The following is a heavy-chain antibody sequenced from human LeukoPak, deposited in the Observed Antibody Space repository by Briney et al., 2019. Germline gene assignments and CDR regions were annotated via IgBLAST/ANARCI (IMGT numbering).Heavy chain of an antibody. CDR1: GFTFSSYA. J-gene: IGHJ6*03. CDR2: ISGSGGST. V-gene: IGHV3-23*01. Sequence: GGSLRLSCAASGFTFSSYAMSWVRQAPGKGLEWVSAISGSGGSTYYADSVKGRFTISRDNSKNTLYLQMNSLRAEDTAGYYCAKTGGQYSWGVYYYYYMDVWGKGTTVTVSS. D-gene: IGHD6-6*01. CDR3: AKTGGQYSWGVYYYYYMDV.